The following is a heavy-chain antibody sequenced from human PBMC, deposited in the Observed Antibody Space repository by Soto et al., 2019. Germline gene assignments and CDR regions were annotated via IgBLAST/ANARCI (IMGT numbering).Heavy chain of an antibody. D-gene: IGHD4-17*01. CDR3: AREPLAIYGDLKNDY. CDR2: ISAYNGNT. J-gene: IGHJ4*02. CDR1: GYTFTSYG. Sequence: GASVKVSCKASGYTFTSYGISWVRQAPGQGLERMGWISAYNGNTNYAQKLQGRVTMTTDTSTSTAYMELRSLRSDDTAVYYCAREPLAIYGDLKNDYWGQGTLVTVSS. V-gene: IGHV1-18*01.